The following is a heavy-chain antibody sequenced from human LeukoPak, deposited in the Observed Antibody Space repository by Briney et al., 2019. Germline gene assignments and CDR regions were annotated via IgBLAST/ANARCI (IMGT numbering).Heavy chain of an antibody. V-gene: IGHV2-70*04. CDR1: GFSLSTSGMR. CDR2: IDWDDDK. Sequence: SGPALVKPTQTLTLTCTFSGFSLSTSGMRVTWIRQPPGKSLEWLARIDWDDDKFYSTSLKTRLTISNDTTKNQMILTKTHMDPVDTATYYCARMPYCSSTSCYGEDYWGQGTLVTVSS. J-gene: IGHJ4*02. CDR3: ARMPYCSSTSCYGEDY. D-gene: IGHD2-2*01.